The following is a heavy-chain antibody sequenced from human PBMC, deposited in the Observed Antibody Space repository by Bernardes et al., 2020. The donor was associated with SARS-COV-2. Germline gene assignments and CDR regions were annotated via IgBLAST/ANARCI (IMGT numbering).Heavy chain of an antibody. Sequence: GSLRLSCAASGFPFSAYTINWVRQGRGKGREWVSSISSSGSLIYYADSVKGRFTISRDNAKNSVYLQMNSLRVEDTAVYYCVREVSWGQGTLVTVSS. CDR2: ISSSGSLI. CDR3: VREVS. V-gene: IGHV3-21*01. CDR1: GFPFSAYT. J-gene: IGHJ5*02.